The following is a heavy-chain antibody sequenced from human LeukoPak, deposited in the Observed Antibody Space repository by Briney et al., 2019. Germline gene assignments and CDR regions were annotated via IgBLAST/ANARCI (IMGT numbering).Heavy chain of an antibody. CDR3: VRLYYYGSGSYDY. V-gene: IGHV3-64D*06. CDR2: ISSNGGST. D-gene: IGHD3-10*01. Sequence: PGWALTLSCSASGFTFRSYAMLWLRQAPGKGLEYVSAISSNGGSTYYADSVKGRFTISRDNTKNTLYLQMSSLRAEDTAVYYCVRLYYYGSGSYDYWGQGTLVTVSS. CDR1: GFTFRSYA. J-gene: IGHJ4*02.